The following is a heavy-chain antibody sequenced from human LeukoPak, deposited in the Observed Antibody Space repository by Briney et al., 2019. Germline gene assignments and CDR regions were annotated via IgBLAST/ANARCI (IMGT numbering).Heavy chain of an antibody. CDR3: ARAGPNWFDP. CDR2: IIPIFGTA. J-gene: IGHJ5*02. Sequence: GASVKVSCKSSGGTFSSYAISWVRQAPGQGLEWMGGIIPIFGTANYAQKFQGRVTITTDESTGTAYMELSSLRSEDTAVYYCARAGPNWFDPWGQGTLVTVSS. V-gene: IGHV1-69*05. CDR1: GGTFSSYA.